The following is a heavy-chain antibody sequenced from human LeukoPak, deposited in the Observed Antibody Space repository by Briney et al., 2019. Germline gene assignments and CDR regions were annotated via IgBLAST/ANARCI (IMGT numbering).Heavy chain of an antibody. CDR2: IDSRSSTI. V-gene: IGHV3-48*03. J-gene: IGHJ4*02. CDR1: GFSFSRYE. Sequence: GGSLRLSCATSGFSFSRYEMNWVRQAPGKGLEWVAYIDSRSSTIYYADSMKGRFTISRDNAKNSLYLQMNSLRVGDTAIYYCAREEYQVLLDWGQGILDTVAS. D-gene: IGHD2-15*01. CDR3: AREEYQVLLD.